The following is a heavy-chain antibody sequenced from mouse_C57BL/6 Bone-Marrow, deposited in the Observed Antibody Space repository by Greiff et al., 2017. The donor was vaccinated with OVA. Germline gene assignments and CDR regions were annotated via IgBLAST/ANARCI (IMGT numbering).Heavy chain of an antibody. V-gene: IGHV3-6*01. CDR2: ISYDGSN. Sequence: VQLKQSGPGLVKPSKSLSLTCSVTGYSITSGYYWNWIRQFPGNKLEWMGYISYDGSNNYNPSLKNRISITRDTSKNQFFLKLNSVTTEDTATYYCARGITWGQGTTLTVSS. CDR1: GYSITSGYY. CDR3: ARGIT. J-gene: IGHJ2*01. D-gene: IGHD1-1*01.